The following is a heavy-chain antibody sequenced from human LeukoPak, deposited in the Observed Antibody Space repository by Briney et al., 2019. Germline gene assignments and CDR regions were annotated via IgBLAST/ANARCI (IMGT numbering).Heavy chain of an antibody. J-gene: IGHJ5*02. CDR1: GGTFSSYA. D-gene: IGHD5-12*01. CDR3: AREDSGYENWFDP. V-gene: IGHV1-69*05. Sequence: SVKVSCKASGGTFSSYAISWVRQAPGQGLEWMGGIIPIFGTANYAQKFQGRVTITTDESTSTACMELSSLRSEDTAVYYCAREDSGYENWFDPWGQGTLVTVSS. CDR2: IIPIFGTA.